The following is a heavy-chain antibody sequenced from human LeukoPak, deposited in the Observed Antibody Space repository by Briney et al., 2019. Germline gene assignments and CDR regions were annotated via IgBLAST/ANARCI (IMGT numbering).Heavy chain of an antibody. D-gene: IGHD3-22*01. CDR3: ASPHYYDSSTFDY. CDR1: GYTFTGYY. V-gene: IGHV1-2*02. Sequence: ASVKVSCKASGYTFTGYYMHWVRQAPGQGLEWMGWINPNSGGTNYAQKFQGSVTMTRDTSISTAYMELSRLRSDDTAVYYCASPHYYDSSTFDYWGQGTLVTVSS. CDR2: INPNSGGT. J-gene: IGHJ4*02.